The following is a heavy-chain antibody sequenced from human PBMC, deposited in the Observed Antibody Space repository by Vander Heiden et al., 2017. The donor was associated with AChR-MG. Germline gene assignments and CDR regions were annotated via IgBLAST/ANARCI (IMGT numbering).Heavy chain of an antibody. CDR3: ARARWVVISGWYFDY. D-gene: IGHD3-22*01. J-gene: IGHJ4*02. Sequence: EVQLVESGGGLIQPGGSLRLSCAASGFTVSSNYMSWVRQAPGKGLEWVSVIYSGGSTYYADSVKGRFTISRDNSKNTLYIQMNSLRAEDTAVYYCARARWVVISGWYFDYWGQGTLVTVSS. CDR2: IYSGGST. V-gene: IGHV3-53*01. CDR1: GFTVSSNY.